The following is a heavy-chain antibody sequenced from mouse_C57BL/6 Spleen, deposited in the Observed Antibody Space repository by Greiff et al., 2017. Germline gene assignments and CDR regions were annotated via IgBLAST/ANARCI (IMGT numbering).Heavy chain of an antibody. CDR2: ISDGGSYT. D-gene: IGHD2-3*01. CDR1: GFTFSSYA. CDR3: ASLIYDGYYDYFDY. J-gene: IGHJ2*01. Sequence: EVQLVESGGGLVKPGGSLKLSCAASGFTFSSYAMSWVSQTPEKRLEWVATISDGGSYTYYPDNVKGRFTISRDNAKNNLYLQMSHLKSEDTAMYYCASLIYDGYYDYFDYWGQGTTLTVSS. V-gene: IGHV5-4*01.